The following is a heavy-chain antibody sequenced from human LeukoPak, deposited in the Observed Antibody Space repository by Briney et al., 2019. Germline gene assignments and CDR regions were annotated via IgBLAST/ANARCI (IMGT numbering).Heavy chain of an antibody. CDR2: SSGSGDTT. V-gene: IGHV3-23*01. J-gene: IGHJ4*02. Sequence: GGSLRLSCAASGFTFSSYAMSWVRQAPGKGLEWVSVSSGSGDTTYYADSVKGRFTISRDNSKNTLYLRMNSLRAEDTAVYYCAKTYWSRYYFFDYWGQGTLVTVSS. CDR1: GFTFSSYA. D-gene: IGHD3-3*01. CDR3: AKTYWSRYYFFDY.